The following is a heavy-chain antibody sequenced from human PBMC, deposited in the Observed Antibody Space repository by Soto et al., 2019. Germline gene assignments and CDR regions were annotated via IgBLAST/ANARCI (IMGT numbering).Heavy chain of an antibody. Sequence: QVQLMESGGAVFQPGSSLRLSCEALGITFIRFALPWVRRPPGKGREWVAVISYDGSDKNFADSVKGRFTISRDNSKNTLYLQMNRLRTEDTAVYYCAKTPASHPGFYYYLDVWGKGTTVTVSS. CDR3: AKTPASHPGFYYYLDV. D-gene: IGHD2-15*01. J-gene: IGHJ6*03. CDR1: GITFIRFA. V-gene: IGHV3-30*18. CDR2: ISYDGSDK.